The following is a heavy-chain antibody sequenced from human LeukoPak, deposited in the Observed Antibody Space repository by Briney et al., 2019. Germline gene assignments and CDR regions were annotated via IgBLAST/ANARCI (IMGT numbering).Heavy chain of an antibody. J-gene: IGHJ3*02. CDR1: VYTFTGYF. Sequence: RASVKVSCKASVYTFTGYFMHWVRQAPGQGLEWMGWINPNSGGTNFAQKFQGRVTMTRDTSTSTVYMELSSLRSEDTAVYYCARAPDAFDIWGQGTMVTVSS. V-gene: IGHV1-2*02. CDR3: ARAPDAFDI. CDR2: INPNSGGT.